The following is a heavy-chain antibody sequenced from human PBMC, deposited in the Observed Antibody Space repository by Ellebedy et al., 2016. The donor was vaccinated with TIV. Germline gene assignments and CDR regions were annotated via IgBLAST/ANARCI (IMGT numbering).Heavy chain of an antibody. Sequence: AASVQVSCKASGYTFISHLIHWLRHATGQGLVYLGCMKPSSGNTGYAQKFQGRVTMTRNTSTSTAYMELSSLRSEDTAVYYCAVGLFDPWGQGTLVTVSS. J-gene: IGHJ5*02. CDR1: GYTFISHL. CDR3: AVGLFDP. V-gene: IGHV1-8*01. D-gene: IGHD3-10*01. CDR2: MKPSSGNT.